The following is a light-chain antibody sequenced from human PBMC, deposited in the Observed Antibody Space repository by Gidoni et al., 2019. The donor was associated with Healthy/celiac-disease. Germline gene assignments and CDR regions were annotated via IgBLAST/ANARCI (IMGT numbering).Light chain of an antibody. CDR2: GAS. V-gene: IGKV3-20*01. Sequence: EIVLTQFPGTLSLSPGGRATLSCRARQSVSSSYLAWYQQKPGQAPRLLIYGASSRATGIPDRFSGSGSGTDFTLTISRLEPEDFAVYYCQQYGSSPVTFGQGTKVEIK. CDR1: QSVSSSY. CDR3: QQYGSSPVT. J-gene: IGKJ1*01.